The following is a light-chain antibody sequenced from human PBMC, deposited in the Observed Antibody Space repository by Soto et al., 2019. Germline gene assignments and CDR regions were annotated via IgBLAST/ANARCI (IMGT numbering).Light chain of an antibody. CDR1: SSDVGGFDY. V-gene: IGLV2-14*01. J-gene: IGLJ1*01. CDR3: SSFTSSRTPFV. Sequence: QSALTQPASVSGSPGQSITISCTGTSSDVGGFDYVSWYQQHPGKAPKLMIYEVSNRPSGISNRFSGSKSANTASLTISGLQAEDEADYYCSSFTSSRTPFVFGTGTKVTVL. CDR2: EVS.